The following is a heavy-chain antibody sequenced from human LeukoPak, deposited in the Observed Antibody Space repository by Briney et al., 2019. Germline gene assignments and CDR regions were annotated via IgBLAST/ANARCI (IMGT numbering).Heavy chain of an antibody. CDR2: INHSGST. CDR3: ASSPSREDDYFDY. D-gene: IGHD1-26*01. CDR1: GGSFGGSFSGYY. Sequence: SETLSLTCAVYGGSFGGSFSGYYWSWIRQPPGKGLEWIGEINHSGSTNYNPSLKSRVTISVDTSKNQFSLKLNSVAAADTAVYYCASSPSREDDYFDYWGQGTLVTVSS. V-gene: IGHV4-34*01. J-gene: IGHJ4*02.